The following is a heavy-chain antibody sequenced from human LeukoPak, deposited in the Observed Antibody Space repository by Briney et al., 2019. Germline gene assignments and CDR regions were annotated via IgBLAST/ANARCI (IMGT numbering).Heavy chain of an antibody. CDR2: ISSNGDNT. V-gene: IGHV3-64D*06. CDR3: ERVTGD. Sequence: GGSLRLSCSVSGFTFSTYVMHWVRQAPGKGLVYVSAISSNGDNTYYADSVKGRFTISRDKSKNTLYLQMSSLRADETAVYYWERVTGDSGQGTLVTVSS. CDR1: GFTFSTYV. J-gene: IGHJ4*02.